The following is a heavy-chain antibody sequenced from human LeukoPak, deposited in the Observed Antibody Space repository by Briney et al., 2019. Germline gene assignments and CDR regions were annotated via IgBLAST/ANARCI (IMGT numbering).Heavy chain of an antibody. J-gene: IGHJ5*02. CDR1: GGSISSSSDY. CDR2: IYYSGST. V-gene: IGHV4-39*01. CDR3: ARHDGPRVYSEFDP. D-gene: IGHD6-13*01. Sequence: KPSEILSLTCTVSGGSISSSSDYWGWIRQPPGKGLEWIGSIYYSGSTYNNPSLKSRVTISVDTSKNQFSLKLSSVTAADTAVYYCARHDGPRVYSEFDPWGQGTLVTVSS.